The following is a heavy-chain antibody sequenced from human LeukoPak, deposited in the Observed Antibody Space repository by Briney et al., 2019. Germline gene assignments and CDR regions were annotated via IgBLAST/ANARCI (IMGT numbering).Heavy chain of an antibody. J-gene: IGHJ4*02. D-gene: IGHD4-17*01. CDR2: ILYDGNSK. CDR1: GFTFSSYG. Sequence: GGSLRLSCAASGFTFSSYGMHWVRQAPGKGLEWVAVILYDGNSKYYAASVKGRFTISRDNSKNTLFLQMNSLRADDTAVFYCAKDGGFYGENFDYWGQGTLVAVSS. V-gene: IGHV3-30*18. CDR3: AKDGGFYGENFDY.